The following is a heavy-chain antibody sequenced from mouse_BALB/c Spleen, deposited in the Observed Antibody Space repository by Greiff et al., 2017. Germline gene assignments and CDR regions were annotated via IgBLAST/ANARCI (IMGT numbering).Heavy chain of an antibody. Sequence: EVMLVESGGGLVQPGGSRKLSCAASGFTFSSFGMHWVRQAPEKGLEWVAYISSGSSTIYYADTVKGRFTISRDNPKNTLFLQMTSLRSEDTAMYYCARKDYGYWAMDYWGQGTSVTVSS. CDR1: GFTFSSFG. CDR2: ISSGSSTI. CDR3: ARKDYGYWAMDY. J-gene: IGHJ4*01. D-gene: IGHD1-2*01. V-gene: IGHV5-17*02.